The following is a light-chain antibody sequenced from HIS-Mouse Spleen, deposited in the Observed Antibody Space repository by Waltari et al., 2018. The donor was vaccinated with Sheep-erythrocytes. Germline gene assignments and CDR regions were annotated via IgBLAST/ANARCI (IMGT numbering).Light chain of an antibody. CDR2: DVS. V-gene: IGLV2-11*01. CDR1: SSDVDGYND. CDR3: CSYAGSYNNV. J-gene: IGLJ1*01. Sequence: QSALTQPRSVSGSPGQSVTISCTGTSSDVDGYNDVSWYQQHPGKAPKLMIYDVSKRPSGVPDRFSGSKSGNTASLTISGLQAEDEADYYRCSYAGSYNNVFATGTKVTVL.